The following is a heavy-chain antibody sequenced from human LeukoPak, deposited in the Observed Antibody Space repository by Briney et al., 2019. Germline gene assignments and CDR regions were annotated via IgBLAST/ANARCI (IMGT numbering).Heavy chain of an antibody. V-gene: IGHV3-7*01. D-gene: IGHD3-22*01. J-gene: IGHJ4*02. CDR2: IKQDGSEK. CDR1: GFTFSNAW. Sequence: PGGSLRLSCAASGFTFSNAWMSWVRQAPGKGLEWVANIKQDGSEKYYVDSVKGRFTISRDNAKNSLSLQMNNLRAEDTAVYYCARDKYYDRYFDAWGQGTLVTVSS. CDR3: ARDKYYDRYFDA.